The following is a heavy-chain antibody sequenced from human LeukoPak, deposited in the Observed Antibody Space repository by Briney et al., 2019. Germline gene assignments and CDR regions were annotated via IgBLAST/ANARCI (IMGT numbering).Heavy chain of an antibody. CDR3: ARVSVYCSSTSCYTGADYYYYYMDV. CDR2: INPSGGST. V-gene: IGHV1-46*01. CDR1: GYTFTSYY. Sequence: ASVKVSCKASGYTFTSYYMHWVRQAPGQGLEWMGIINPSGGSTSYAQKFQGRVTMTRDMSTSTVYMELSSLRSEDTAVYYCARVSVYCSSTSCYTGADYYYYYMDVWGKGTTVTISS. D-gene: IGHD2-2*01. J-gene: IGHJ6*03.